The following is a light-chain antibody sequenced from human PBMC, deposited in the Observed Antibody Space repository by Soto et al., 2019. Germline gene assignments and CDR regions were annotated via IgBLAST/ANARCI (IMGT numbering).Light chain of an antibody. CDR3: QQYNSYSPLT. V-gene: IGKV1-5*03. CDR1: QSISSW. Sequence: DIQMTQSPSTLSASVGDRVTITCRASQSISSWLAWYQQKPGKAPKLLIYKASSLESGVPSRFSGSGSGTEFTVTISSLEADDFATYYCQQYNSYSPLTFGGGTKVEI. CDR2: KAS. J-gene: IGKJ4*01.